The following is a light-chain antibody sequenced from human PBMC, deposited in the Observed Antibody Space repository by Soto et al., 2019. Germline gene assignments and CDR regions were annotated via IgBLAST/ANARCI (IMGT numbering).Light chain of an antibody. V-gene: IGKV3-20*01. Sequence: EVVLTQSPGTLSLSPGERATLSCRASQSISSGFLAWYQQKPGQAPRLLIYGASSRATGIPDRFSGSGSGTAFTLTISRLEPEDSAVYYCQLLTFGGGTKVEIK. CDR2: GAS. CDR1: QSISSGF. CDR3: QLLT. J-gene: IGKJ4*01.